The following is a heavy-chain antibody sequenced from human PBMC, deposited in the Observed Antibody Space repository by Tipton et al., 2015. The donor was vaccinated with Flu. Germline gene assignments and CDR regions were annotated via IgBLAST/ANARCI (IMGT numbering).Heavy chain of an antibody. J-gene: IGHJ6*02. CDR2: IDFSGST. Sequence: LRLSCTVSGDSVSNSDYYWNWIRQEPGKGLAWIGHIDFSGSTHYNPSLKSRLTISIDTSKNQFSLRLNGVTGADTAVYYCAREGPYFYGMDVWGQGTTVTVSS. CDR1: GDSVSNSDYY. CDR3: AREGPYFYGMDV. V-gene: IGHV4-31*03.